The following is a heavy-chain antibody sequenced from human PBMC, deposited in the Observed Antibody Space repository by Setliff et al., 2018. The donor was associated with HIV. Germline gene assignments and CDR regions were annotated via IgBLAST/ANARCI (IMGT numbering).Heavy chain of an antibody. D-gene: IGHD5-12*01. CDR3: ATASGYDLFMGAFDI. Sequence: PSETLSLTCTVSGVSISSYYWSWIRQPAGKGLEWIGRIYSSGSTNYNPSLKSRVTMSVDTSKHQFSLKLSSVTAADTAVYYCATASGYDLFMGAFDIWGQGTMVTVSS. CDR2: IYSSGST. CDR1: GVSISSYY. V-gene: IGHV4-4*07. J-gene: IGHJ3*02.